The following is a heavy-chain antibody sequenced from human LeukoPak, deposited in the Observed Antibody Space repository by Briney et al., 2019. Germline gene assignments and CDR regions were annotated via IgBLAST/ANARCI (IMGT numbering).Heavy chain of an antibody. Sequence: GGSLRLSCAASGFTFSSYGMHWVRQAPGKGLEWVAFIRYDGSNKCYADSVKGRFTISRDNSKNTLYLQMNSLRAEDTAVYYCAKDRGEHYYDSSGPLDYWGQGTLVTVSS. V-gene: IGHV3-30*02. CDR2: IRYDGSNK. J-gene: IGHJ4*02. D-gene: IGHD3-22*01. CDR1: GFTFSSYG. CDR3: AKDRGEHYYDSSGPLDY.